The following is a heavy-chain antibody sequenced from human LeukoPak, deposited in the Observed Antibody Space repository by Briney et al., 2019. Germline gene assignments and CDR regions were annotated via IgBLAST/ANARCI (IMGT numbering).Heavy chain of an antibody. D-gene: IGHD6-19*01. CDR1: GGSISSGGYY. J-gene: IGHJ4*02. Sequence: SETLSLTCTVSGGSISSGGYYWSWIRQHPGKGLEWIGYIYYSGSTYYNPSLKSRVTISVDTSKNQFSLKLSSVTAADTVVYYCARAKYHSGWRGGFFWGQGTLVTVSS. V-gene: IGHV4-31*03. CDR3: ARAKYHSGWRGGFF. CDR2: IYYSGST.